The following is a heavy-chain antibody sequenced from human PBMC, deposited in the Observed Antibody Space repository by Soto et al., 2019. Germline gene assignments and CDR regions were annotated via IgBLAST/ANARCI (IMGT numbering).Heavy chain of an antibody. Sequence: SETLSLTCTVSGGSISSYYWSWIRQPPGKGLERIGYIYYSGSTNYNPSLKSRVTISVDTSKNQFSLKLGSVTAADTAVYYCARHSSYDFWSGYYPHADYYYYMDVWGKGTTVTVSS. V-gene: IGHV4-59*08. CDR1: GGSISSYY. CDR2: IYYSGST. J-gene: IGHJ6*03. D-gene: IGHD3-3*01. CDR3: ARHSSYDFWSGYYPHADYYYYMDV.